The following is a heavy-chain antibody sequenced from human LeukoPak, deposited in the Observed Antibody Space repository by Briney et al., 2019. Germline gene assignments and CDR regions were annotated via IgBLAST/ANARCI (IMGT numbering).Heavy chain of an antibody. V-gene: IGHV3-7*04. CDR1: GFTFSSYW. Sequence: GGSLRLSCAASGFTFSSYWMSWVRQAPGKGLEWVANIKQDGSEKYYVDSVKGRFTISRDNAKNSLYLQMNSLRAEDTAVYYCARDNGWNYYGSGSYYLDYWGQGTLVTVSS. CDR3: ARDNGWNYYGSGSYYLDY. CDR2: IKQDGSEK. D-gene: IGHD3-10*01. J-gene: IGHJ4*02.